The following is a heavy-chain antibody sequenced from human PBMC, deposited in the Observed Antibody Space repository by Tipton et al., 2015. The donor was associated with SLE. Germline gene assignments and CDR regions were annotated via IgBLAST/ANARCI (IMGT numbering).Heavy chain of an antibody. Sequence: SLRLSCAASGLTVSIYSMHWVRQAPGKGLEWVAVISYDGSNKYYADSVKGRFTISRDNSKNTLYLQMNSLRAEDTAVYYCASALLDYFDYWGQGTLVTVSS. V-gene: IGHV3-30*04. CDR2: ISYDGSNK. CDR1: GLTVSIYS. J-gene: IGHJ4*02. D-gene: IGHD2-15*01. CDR3: ASALLDYFDY.